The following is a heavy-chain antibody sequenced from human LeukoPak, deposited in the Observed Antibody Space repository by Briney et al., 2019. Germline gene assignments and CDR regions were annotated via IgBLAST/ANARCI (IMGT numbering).Heavy chain of an antibody. Sequence: GSSVKVSCKASGGTFSSYAISWVRQAPGQGLEWTGRINPNSGGTNYAQKFQGRVTMTRDTSISTAYMELSRLRSDDTAVYYCARVVRGVTKILDYWGQGTLVTVSS. CDR3: ARVVRGVTKILDY. J-gene: IGHJ4*02. V-gene: IGHV1-2*06. CDR1: GGTFSSYA. CDR2: INPNSGGT. D-gene: IGHD3-10*01.